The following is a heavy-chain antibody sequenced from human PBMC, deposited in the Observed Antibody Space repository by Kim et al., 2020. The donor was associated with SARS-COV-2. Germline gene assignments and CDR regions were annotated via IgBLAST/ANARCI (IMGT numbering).Heavy chain of an antibody. CDR1: GFTFSSYG. D-gene: IGHD3-22*01. Sequence: GGSLRLSCAASGFTFSSYGMHWVRQAPGKGLEWVAVISYDGSNKYYADSVKGRFTISRDNSKNTLYLQMNSLRAEDTAVYYCAKAHLPYDSSGYYPWGGMDVWGQGTTVTVSS. CDR2: ISYDGSNK. CDR3: AKAHLPYDSSGYYPWGGMDV. V-gene: IGHV3-30*18. J-gene: IGHJ6*02.